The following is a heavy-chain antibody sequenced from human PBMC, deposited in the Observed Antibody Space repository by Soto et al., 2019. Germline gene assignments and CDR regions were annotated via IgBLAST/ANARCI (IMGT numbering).Heavy chain of an antibody. Sequence: SETLSLTCAVSGGSISSGGYSWSWIRQPPGKGLEWIGYIYRSGSTYYNTSLKSRVTISVDRTKNQFSLKLSSVTAADTAEYYGASVPTPWGQGTLVTVSS. J-gene: IGHJ5*02. D-gene: IGHD2-2*01. CDR3: ASVPTP. V-gene: IGHV4-30-2*01. CDR1: GGSISSGGYS. CDR2: IYRSGST.